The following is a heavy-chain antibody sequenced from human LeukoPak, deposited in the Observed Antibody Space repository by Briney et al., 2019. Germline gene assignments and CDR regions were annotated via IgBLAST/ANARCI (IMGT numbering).Heavy chain of an antibody. V-gene: IGHV3-11*06. CDR1: GFIFSDYY. Sequence: GGSLRLSCAASGFIFSDYYMTWIRQAPGRGLEWLSYISGSGSDTNYADSVKGRFTTSRDNAKNSLYLQMNSLRAEDTAVYYCARVGSIAAAGTPDYWGQGTLVTVSS. CDR3: ARVGSIAAAGTPDY. J-gene: IGHJ4*02. CDR2: ISGSGSDT. D-gene: IGHD6-13*01.